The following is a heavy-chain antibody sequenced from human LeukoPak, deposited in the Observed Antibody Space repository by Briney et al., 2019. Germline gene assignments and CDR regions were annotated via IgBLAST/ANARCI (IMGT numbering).Heavy chain of an antibody. D-gene: IGHD6-19*01. Sequence: GGSLRLSCAASGFTFSSYAMSWVRQAPGKGLEWVSAISGSGGSTYYADSVKGRFTISRDNAKNSLYLQMNSLRAEDTAVYYCARPMGSGPFRFDYWGQGTLVTVSS. V-gene: IGHV3-23*01. J-gene: IGHJ4*02. CDR2: ISGSGGST. CDR1: GFTFSSYA. CDR3: ARPMGSGPFRFDY.